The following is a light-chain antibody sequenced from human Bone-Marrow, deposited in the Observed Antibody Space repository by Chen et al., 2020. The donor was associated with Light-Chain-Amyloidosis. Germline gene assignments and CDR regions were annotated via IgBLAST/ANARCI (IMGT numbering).Light chain of an antibody. Sequence: QSALTQPRSVSGSPGQSVTLSCTRTSSDVGDYNYVSWYQQHAGKAPKLMIYDVSERPSGVPDRFAGSKSGNTASLTISGLQAEDEADYYCCSYVGSDTLVFGGGTKLTVL. CDR2: DVS. V-gene: IGLV2-11*01. CDR3: CSYVGSDTLV. CDR1: SSDVGDYNY. J-gene: IGLJ3*02.